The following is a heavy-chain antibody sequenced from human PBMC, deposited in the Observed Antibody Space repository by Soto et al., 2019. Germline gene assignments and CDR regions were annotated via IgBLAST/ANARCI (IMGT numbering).Heavy chain of an antibody. J-gene: IGHJ4*02. V-gene: IGHV3-48*03. CDR1: GFTFSSYA. Sequence: GGSLRLSCAASGFTFSSYAMSWVRQAPGKGLEWVSYISSSGSIIYYADSVKGRFIISRDNAKNSLYLQMNSLRAEDTAVYYCARDPPITGRTWRGLFDYWGQGTLVTVSS. CDR2: ISSSGSII. CDR3: ARDPPITGRTWRGLFDY. D-gene: IGHD1-20*01.